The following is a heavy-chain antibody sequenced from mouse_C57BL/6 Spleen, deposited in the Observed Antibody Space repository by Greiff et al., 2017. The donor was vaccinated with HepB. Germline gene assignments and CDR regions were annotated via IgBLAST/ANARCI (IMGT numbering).Heavy chain of an antibody. CDR2: IDPSDSYT. Sequence: QVQLQQPGAELVMPGASVKLSCKASGYTFTSYWMHWVKQRPGQGLEWIGEIDPSDSYTNYNQKFKGKATLTVDKSSSTAYMQLSSLTSADSAVYYCAREGLGYWGQGTTLTVSS. V-gene: IGHV1-69*01. CDR3: AREGLGY. D-gene: IGHD2-13*01. J-gene: IGHJ2*01. CDR1: GYTFTSYW.